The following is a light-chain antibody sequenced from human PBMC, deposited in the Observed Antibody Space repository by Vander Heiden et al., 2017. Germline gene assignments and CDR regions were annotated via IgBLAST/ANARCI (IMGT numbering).Light chain of an antibody. CDR2: AAS. CDR1: QGISSY. J-gene: IGKJ4*01. V-gene: IGKV1-9*01. Sequence: IQLTQSPSSMSASVGDRVTITCRASQGISSYLAWYQQKPGKAPKLLIYAASTLQSGVPSRFSGSGSGTDFTRTISSLQPEDFATYDSQQLNSFGGGTKVEIK. CDR3: QQLNS.